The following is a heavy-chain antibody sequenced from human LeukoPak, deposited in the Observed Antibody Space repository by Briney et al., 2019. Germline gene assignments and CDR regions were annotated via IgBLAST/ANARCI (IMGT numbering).Heavy chain of an antibody. D-gene: IGHD3-22*01. V-gene: IGHV3-23*01. CDR2: ISGSGGST. CDR3: AKVSVTMIVVVTSDAFDI. CDR1: GFTFSSYA. Sequence: GGSLRLSCAASGFTFSSYAMSGVRQAPGKGLEGVSAISGSGGSTYYEDSVKGRFTISRDNSKNTLYLQMNSLRAEDTAVYYCAKVSVTMIVVVTSDAFDIWGQGTMVTVSS. J-gene: IGHJ3*02.